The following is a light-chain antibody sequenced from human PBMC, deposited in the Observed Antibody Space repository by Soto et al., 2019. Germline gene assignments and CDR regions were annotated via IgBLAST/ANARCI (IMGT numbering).Light chain of an antibody. CDR3: SSYTSSSTYV. CDR1: SSDVSRYNY. Sequence: QPVLTQPASVSGSPGQSITISCTGTSSDVSRYNYVSWYQQHPGKVPKLMIYEVSNRPSGVSNRFSGSKSGNTASLTISGLQAEDEADYYCSSYTSSSTYVFGTGTKVTVL. CDR2: EVS. V-gene: IGLV2-14*01. J-gene: IGLJ1*01.